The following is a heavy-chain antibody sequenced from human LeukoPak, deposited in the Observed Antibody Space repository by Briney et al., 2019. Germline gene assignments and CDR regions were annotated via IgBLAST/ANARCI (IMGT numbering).Heavy chain of an antibody. V-gene: IGHV3-74*01. J-gene: IGHJ3*02. CDR1: GFTFSRYW. D-gene: IGHD6-19*01. CDR2: INSDGRRT. CDR3: ARAQWLADDAFDI. Sequence: GGSLRLSCAASGFTFSRYWMHWVRQAPGKGLVWVSRINSDGRRTSYADSVKGRFTISRDNAKNTLYLQMNSLRVEDTAVYYCARAQWLADDAFDIWGQGTTVTVSS.